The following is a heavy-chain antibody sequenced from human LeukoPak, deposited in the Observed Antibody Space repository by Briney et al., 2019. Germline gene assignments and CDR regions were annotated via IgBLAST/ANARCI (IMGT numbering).Heavy chain of an antibody. D-gene: IGHD3-3*01. Sequence: ASVKVSCKASGYTFTGYYMHWVRQAPGQGLEWMGIINPSGGSTSYAQKFQGRVTMTRDMSTSTDYMELSSLRSEDTAVYYCARGIYDFWSGYYRVTAIRPQDYYYYYMDVWGKGTTVTVSS. CDR1: GYTFTGYY. CDR2: INPSGGST. V-gene: IGHV1-46*01. CDR3: ARGIYDFWSGYYRVTAIRPQDYYYYYMDV. J-gene: IGHJ6*03.